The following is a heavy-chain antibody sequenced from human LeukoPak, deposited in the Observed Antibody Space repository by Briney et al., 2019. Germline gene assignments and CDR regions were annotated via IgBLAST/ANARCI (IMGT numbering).Heavy chain of an antibody. D-gene: IGHD2-2*01. J-gene: IGHJ5*02. Sequence: ASVKVSCQASGYPFPGYYMHWVRQAPGQGLEWMGWINPNSGGTNYAQKFQGRVTMTRDTSISTAYMELSRLRSDDTAVYYCARDRQQDIVVVPAAMGWFDPWGQGTLVTVSS. CDR2: INPNSGGT. CDR1: GYPFPGYY. CDR3: ARDRQQDIVVVPAAMGWFDP. V-gene: IGHV1-2*02.